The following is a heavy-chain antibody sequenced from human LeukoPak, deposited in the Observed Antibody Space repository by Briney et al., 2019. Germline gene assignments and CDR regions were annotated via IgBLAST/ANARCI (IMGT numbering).Heavy chain of an antibody. J-gene: IGHJ4*02. V-gene: IGHV5-51*01. CDR2: INPGDSET. Sequence: GESLKISCKGSGYSFTSYWIGWARQTPGKGLEWMGIINPGDSETQYSPSFQGQVTISADKSISTAYLQWSSLKASDTAMCYCARPGYRSRYFDYWGQGTLVTVSS. CDR1: GYSFTSYW. CDR3: ARPGYRSRYFDY. D-gene: IGHD6-19*01.